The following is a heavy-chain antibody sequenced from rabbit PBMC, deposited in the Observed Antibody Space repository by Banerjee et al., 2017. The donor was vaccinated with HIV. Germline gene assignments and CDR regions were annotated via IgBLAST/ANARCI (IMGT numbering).Heavy chain of an antibody. D-gene: IGHD7-1*01. J-gene: IGHJ4*01. CDR1: GFSLSIYE. CDR3: ARDRDSADVTYFNL. Sequence: QSLEESGGDLVKPGASLTLTCTASGFSLSIYEMCWVRQAPGKGLEWIACIYAGSSGSTYYASWAKGRFTISKTSSTTVTLQMTSLTAADTATYFCARDRDSADVTYFNLWGPGT. CDR2: IYAGSSGST. V-gene: IGHV1S40*01.